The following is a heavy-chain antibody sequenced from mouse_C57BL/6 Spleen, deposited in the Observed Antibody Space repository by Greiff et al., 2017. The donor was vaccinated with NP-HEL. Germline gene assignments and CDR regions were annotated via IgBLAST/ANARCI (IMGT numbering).Heavy chain of an antibody. CDR3: ARLTAQATVYAMDY. Sequence: QVQLQQSGPELVKPGASVKISCKASGYAFSSSWMNWVKQRPGKGLEWIGRIYPGDGDTNYNGKFKGKATLTADKSSSTAYMQLSSLTSEDSAVYFCARLTAQATVYAMDYWGQGTSVTVSS. J-gene: IGHJ4*01. CDR2: IYPGDGDT. D-gene: IGHD3-2*02. V-gene: IGHV1-82*01. CDR1: GYAFSSSW.